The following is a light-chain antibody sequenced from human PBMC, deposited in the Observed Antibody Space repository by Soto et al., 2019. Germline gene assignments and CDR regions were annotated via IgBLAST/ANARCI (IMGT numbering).Light chain of an antibody. J-gene: IGKJ5*01. CDR1: QSLLHSNGYNY. Sequence: DLVMTQSPLSLPVTPGEPAPISCRSSQSLLHSNGYNYLDWYLQKPGQSPQLLIYLGSNRASGVPDRFSGSGSGTDFTLKFSRVEAEDVGVYYCMQALQSPPTFGQGTRLEI. CDR3: MQALQSPPT. V-gene: IGKV2-28*01. CDR2: LGS.